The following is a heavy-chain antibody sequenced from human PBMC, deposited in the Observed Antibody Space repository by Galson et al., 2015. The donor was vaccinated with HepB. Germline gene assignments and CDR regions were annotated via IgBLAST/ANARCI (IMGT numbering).Heavy chain of an antibody. CDR1: GYTFTSYA. V-gene: IGHV1-69*04. Sequence: SVKVSCKASGYTFTSYAISWVRQAPGQGLEWMGRIIPILGIANYAQKFQGKVTITADKSTSTAYMELSSLRSEDTAVYYCASFRTNYYYDSSGYYDYWGQGTLVTVSS. CDR2: IIPILGIA. D-gene: IGHD3-22*01. J-gene: IGHJ4*02. CDR3: ASFRTNYYYDSSGYYDY.